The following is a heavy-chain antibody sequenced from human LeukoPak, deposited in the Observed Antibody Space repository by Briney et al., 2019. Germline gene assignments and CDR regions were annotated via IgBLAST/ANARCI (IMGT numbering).Heavy chain of an antibody. Sequence: ASGKVSCKASGYTFTCYYMHWVRQAPGQGLEWMGGINPNSGGTNYAQKFQGRVTMTRDTSISTAYMELSRLRSDDTAVYYCARTIKLRDSSRYWNYWGQGPLVPVSS. CDR1: GYTFTCYY. CDR3: ARTIKLRDSSRYWNY. V-gene: IGHV1-2*02. D-gene: IGHD3-22*01. CDR2: INPNSGGT. J-gene: IGHJ4*02.